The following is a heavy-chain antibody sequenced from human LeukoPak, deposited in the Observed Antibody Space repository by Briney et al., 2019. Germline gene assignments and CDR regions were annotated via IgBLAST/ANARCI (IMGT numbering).Heavy chain of an antibody. CDR1: GGSTSSSSFY. J-gene: IGHJ4*02. Sequence: SETLSLTCPVSGGSTSSSSFYWGWIRQPPGKGLECIGRISYSGRTYYNPSLQSRVTISVDTSKNQFSLRLSSVTAADTAVYYCARLRAYYYDSSGYYNFDFWGQGTLVTVSS. CDR2: ISYSGRT. V-gene: IGHV4-39*01. CDR3: ARLRAYYYDSSGYYNFDF. D-gene: IGHD3-22*01.